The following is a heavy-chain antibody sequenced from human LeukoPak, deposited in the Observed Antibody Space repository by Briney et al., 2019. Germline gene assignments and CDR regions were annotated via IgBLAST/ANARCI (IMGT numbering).Heavy chain of an antibody. Sequence: PGGSLRLSCVATGFTFIDYEMNWVRQAPGKGLEWAAHISTNGDVINYANSVKGRFTISRDNAENTLYLQMGSLRDEDLAVYYCARARVAAKSGYMDVWGTGTTVTISS. V-gene: IGHV3-48*03. CDR2: ISTNGDVI. CDR3: ARARVAAKSGYMDV. CDR1: GFTFIDYE. J-gene: IGHJ6*03. D-gene: IGHD2-15*01.